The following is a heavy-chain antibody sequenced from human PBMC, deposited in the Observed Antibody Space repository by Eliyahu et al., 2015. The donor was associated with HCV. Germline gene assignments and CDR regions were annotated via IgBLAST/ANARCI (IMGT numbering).Heavy chain of an antibody. CDR1: GGTFSXYA. V-gene: IGHV1-69*04. Sequence: QVQLVQSGAEVKKPGXSVXVSCKASGGTFSXYAISWVRQAPGQGLXWMGRIIPILGIANYAQKFQGRVTITTDKSTSTAYMELSSLRSEDTAVYYCASPRDGYNSRELDYWGQGTLVTVSS. J-gene: IGHJ4*02. D-gene: IGHD5-24*01. CDR3: ASPRDGYNSRELDY. CDR2: IIPILGIA.